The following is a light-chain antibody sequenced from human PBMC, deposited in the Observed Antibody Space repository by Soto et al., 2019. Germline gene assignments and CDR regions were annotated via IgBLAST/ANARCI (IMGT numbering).Light chain of an antibody. CDR3: CSYAGSPYV. V-gene: IGLV2-11*01. CDR2: DVS. CDR1: SSDVGGYNY. Sequence: QSVLTQPRSVSGSPGQSVAISCTGTSSDVGGYNYVSWYQQHPGKAPKLMIYDVSKRPSGVPDRFPGSKSGNTASLTISGLQAEDEADYYCCSYAGSPYVFGTGTKVTVL. J-gene: IGLJ1*01.